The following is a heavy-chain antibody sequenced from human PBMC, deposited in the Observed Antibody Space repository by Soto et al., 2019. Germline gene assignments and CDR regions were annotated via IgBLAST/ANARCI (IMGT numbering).Heavy chain of an antibody. CDR1: GFTFDTYA. CDR2: IGTDSNT. V-gene: IGHV3-23*01. Sequence: PGGALRLSCAAFGFTFDTYAMNWVRQAPGKGLAWVSAIGTDSNTYYADSVKGRFTISRDNSRTTRYLQMNSLRAEDTALYYCVRKNPGTRPFDYWGQGTLVTVSS. J-gene: IGHJ4*01. CDR3: VRKNPGTRPFDY.